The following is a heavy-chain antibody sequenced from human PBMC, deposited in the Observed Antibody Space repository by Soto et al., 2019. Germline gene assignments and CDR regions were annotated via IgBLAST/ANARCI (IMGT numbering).Heavy chain of an antibody. CDR2: ISGSGYTT. CDR1: GFRFYSYA. CDR3: AKNSGDFFYYDMDV. V-gene: IGHV3-23*01. J-gene: IGHJ6*03. D-gene: IGHD4-17*01. Sequence: PGGSLRLSCAASGFRFYSYAMTWVRQAPGKGLEWVSAISGSGYTTHYADSVKGRFTISRDSSTNTMFLQMNSLRDEDTALYYCAKNSGDFFYYDMDVWGQGTTVTVSS.